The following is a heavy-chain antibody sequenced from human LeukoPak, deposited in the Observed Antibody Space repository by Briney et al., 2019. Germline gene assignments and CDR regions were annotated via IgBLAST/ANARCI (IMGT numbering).Heavy chain of an antibody. D-gene: IGHD6-13*01. CDR3: ARGPPPRYSTSWFDY. Sequence: GGSLRLSCAASGFTFSGCWMSWVRQAPGEGLEWVASIKQDGSEKYYVDSVRGRFTISRDNANNSLNLQMDSLRADDMAVYYCARGPPPRYSTSWFDYWGQGTLVTVSS. CDR2: IKQDGSEK. CDR1: GFTFSGCW. V-gene: IGHV3-7*05. J-gene: IGHJ5*01.